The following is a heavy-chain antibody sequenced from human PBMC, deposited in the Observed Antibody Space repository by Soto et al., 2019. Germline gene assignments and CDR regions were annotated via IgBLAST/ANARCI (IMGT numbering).Heavy chain of an antibody. V-gene: IGHV3-7*03. CDR3: ARLAFDLRWDFDC. J-gene: IGHJ4*02. CDR2: MKQDGSEK. D-gene: IGHD4-17*01. CDR1: GFTFSTYW. Sequence: GGSLRLSCAASGFTFSTYWMSWVRQAPGKGLEWVANMKQDGSEKYYVDSVKGRFTISRDNAKSSLYLQMSNLRAEDTASYYCARLAFDLRWDFDCWGEGTLVTVSS.